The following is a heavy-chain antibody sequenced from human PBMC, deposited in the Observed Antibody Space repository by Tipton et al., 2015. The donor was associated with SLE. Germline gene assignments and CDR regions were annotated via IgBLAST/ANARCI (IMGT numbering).Heavy chain of an antibody. Sequence: SLRLSCAASGFTFSSFAMSWVRQAPGKGLEWASVMSSGGNTLYADSVKGRFTISRDNSKNTLYLQMSSLRTEDTAIYYCWKDGGGSGSPEIWGQGTLVTVST. CDR2: MSSGGNT. CDR3: WKDGGGSGSPEI. V-gene: IGHV3-23*03. D-gene: IGHD3-10*01. CDR1: GFTFSSFA. J-gene: IGHJ3*02.